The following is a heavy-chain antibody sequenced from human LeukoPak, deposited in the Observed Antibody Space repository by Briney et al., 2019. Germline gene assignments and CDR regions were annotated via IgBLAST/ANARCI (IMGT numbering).Heavy chain of an antibody. CDR3: ARHAGEFDY. CDR2: MYYSGST. D-gene: IGHD1-26*01. J-gene: IGHJ4*02. V-gene: IGHV4-39*01. CDR1: GGSIGSSSFY. Sequence: SETLSLTCTVSGGSIGSSSFYWGWIRQPPGKGLEWIGSMYYSGSTYYNPSLKSRVTISVDTSKSQFSLKLSSVTAADTAVYYCARHAGEFDYWGQGTLVTVSS.